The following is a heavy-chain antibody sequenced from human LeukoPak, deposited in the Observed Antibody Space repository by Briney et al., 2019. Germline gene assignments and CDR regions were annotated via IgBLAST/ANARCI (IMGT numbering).Heavy chain of an antibody. V-gene: IGHV4-34*01. CDR2: INHSGST. CDR3: ARGLNVGYCSGGSCYSDY. CDR1: GGSFSGYY. J-gene: IGHJ4*02. D-gene: IGHD2-15*01. Sequence: SETLSLTCAVYGGSFSGYYWSWIRQPPGKGLEWIGEINHSGSTNYNPSLKSRVAISVDTSKNQFSLKLSSVTAADTAVYYCARGLNVGYCSGGSCYSDYWGQGTLVTVPS.